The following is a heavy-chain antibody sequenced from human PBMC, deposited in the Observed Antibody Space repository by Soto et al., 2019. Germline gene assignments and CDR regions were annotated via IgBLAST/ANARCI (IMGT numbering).Heavy chain of an antibody. V-gene: IGHV3-66*01. D-gene: IGHD6-19*01. CDR3: ARDIEVAVADVENYYYMDV. CDR2: IYSGGST. Sequence: EGSLRLSCAASGFTVSSNYMSWVRQAPGKGLEWVSVIYSGGSTYYADSVKGRFTISRDNSKNTLYLQMNSLRAEDTAVYYCARDIEVAVADVENYYYMDVWGKGTTVTVSS. J-gene: IGHJ6*03. CDR1: GFTVSSNY.